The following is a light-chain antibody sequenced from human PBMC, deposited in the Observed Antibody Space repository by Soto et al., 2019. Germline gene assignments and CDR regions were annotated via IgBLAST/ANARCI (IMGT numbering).Light chain of an antibody. Sequence: QSALTQPASVSGSPGQSITISCTGTSSDVGGYNYVSWYQQHPGKAPKLMIYDVGNRPSGVSNRFSGSKSGNTASLTISGLQAEDEADYYCSSYTSSSTLPYVFGTGTKLTVL. CDR3: SSYTSSSTLPYV. V-gene: IGLV2-14*01. CDR2: DVG. CDR1: SSDVGGYNY. J-gene: IGLJ1*01.